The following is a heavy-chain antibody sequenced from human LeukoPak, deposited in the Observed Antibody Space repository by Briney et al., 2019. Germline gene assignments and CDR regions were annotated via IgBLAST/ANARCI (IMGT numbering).Heavy chain of an antibody. D-gene: IGHD2-15*01. CDR1: GGSISSGDYY. V-gene: IGHV4-30-4*01. J-gene: IGHJ5*02. Sequence: PSETLSLTCTVSGGSISSGDYYWSWIRQPPGKGLEWIGYIYYSGSTYYNTSLKSRVTISVDTSKNQFSLKLSSVTAADTAVYYCARVLVVAATPDWFDPWGQGTLVTVSS. CDR2: IYYSGST. CDR3: ARVLVVAATPDWFDP.